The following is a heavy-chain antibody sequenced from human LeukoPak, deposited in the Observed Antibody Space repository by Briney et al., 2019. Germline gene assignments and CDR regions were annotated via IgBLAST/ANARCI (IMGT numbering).Heavy chain of an antibody. V-gene: IGHV3-7*03. D-gene: IGHD3-10*01. CDR1: GFTFSSYA. J-gene: IGHJ4*02. CDR2: IEQDGSEK. CDR3: TKDGEGASHF. Sequence: GGSLRLSCAASGFTFSSYAMSWVRQAPGKGLEWVASIEQDGSEKNYVDSVKGRFTISRDNAKNSLYLQMNSLRVEDTAIYYCTKDGEGASHFWGQGTLVTASS.